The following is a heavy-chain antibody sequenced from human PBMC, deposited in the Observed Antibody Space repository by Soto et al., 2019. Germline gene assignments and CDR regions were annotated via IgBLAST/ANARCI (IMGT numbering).Heavy chain of an antibody. CDR3: ARDTGNSFDY. Sequence: HVQLVQSGGESKKPGASVKVSCNTSGYTFNTYFITWVRQAPGQGLEWMGWISPHNGNTNYAEKFQGRVTMTADTITKTAYMELRNLRIDDTAVYYCARDTGNSFDYWGQGTPVTVPS. V-gene: IGHV1-18*01. CDR1: GYTFNTYF. J-gene: IGHJ4*02. CDR2: ISPHNGNT.